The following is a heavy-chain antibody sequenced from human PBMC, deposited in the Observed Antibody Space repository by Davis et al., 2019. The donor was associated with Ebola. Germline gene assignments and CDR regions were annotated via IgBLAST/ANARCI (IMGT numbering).Heavy chain of an antibody. CDR3: AKNQEDYDIGTGYFRDVYSFDL. CDR1: GFTFNQYA. V-gene: IGHV3-23*01. D-gene: IGHD3/OR15-3a*01. CDR2: INGDGRRT. J-gene: IGHJ4*01. Sequence: PGGSLRLSCAASGFTFNQYAMSWVRQAPGKGPEWVSSINGDGRRTQYADSVKGRFTFSRDSSKKMVYLQMNSLRPEDTAVYYCAKNQEDYDIGTGYFRDVYSFDLWGHGTLVTVSS.